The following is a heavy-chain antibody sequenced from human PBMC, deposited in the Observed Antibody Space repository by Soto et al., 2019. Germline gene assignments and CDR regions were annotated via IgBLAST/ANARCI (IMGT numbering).Heavy chain of an antibody. CDR1: GFTFSSHA. CDR3: AKTPSIWNYEKYFHH. Sequence: EVQLLESGGDLVQPGGSLRLSCAASGFTFSSHAMSWVRQASGKGLEWVSVISGSGVITYYADSVKGRFTISRDNSKNTLYLQMNSLSPEDTAVYYCAKTPSIWNYEKYFHHWGQGTLVTVS. V-gene: IGHV3-23*01. CDR2: ISGSGVIT. J-gene: IGHJ1*01. D-gene: IGHD1-7*01.